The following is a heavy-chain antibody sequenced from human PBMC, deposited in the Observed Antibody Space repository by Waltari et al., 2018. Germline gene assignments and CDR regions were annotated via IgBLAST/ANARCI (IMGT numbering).Heavy chain of an antibody. V-gene: IGHV3-15*01. CDR3: TTEALTTSGGFDY. CDR1: GFTFSNAW. D-gene: IGHD3-9*01. CDR2: MKSKTDGGTT. J-gene: IGHJ4*02. Sequence: EVQLVESGGGLVKPGGSLRLSCAASGFTFSNAWMSWVRQAPGKGVGWVCRMKSKTDGGTTDYAAPVKGRFTISRDDSKITLYLQMNSLKTEDTAVYYCTTEALTTSGGFDYWGQGTLVTVSS.